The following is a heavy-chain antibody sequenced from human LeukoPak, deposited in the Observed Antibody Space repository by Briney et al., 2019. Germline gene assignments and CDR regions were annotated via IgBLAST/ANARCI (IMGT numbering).Heavy chain of an antibody. CDR1: GYIFAGYY. J-gene: IGHJ4*02. V-gene: IGHV1-2*02. CDR2: INPNSGGT. CDR3: ARELKGRHLNEIYYASVTRYYFDY. D-gene: IGHD3-10*01. Sequence: ASVKVSCKASGYIFAGYYMHWVRQAPGQGLEWMGWINPNSGGTNSAQKFQGRVTMTRDTSISTAYMELSRLTSDDTAVYYCARELKGRHLNEIYYASVTRYYFDYWGQGTLVTVSS.